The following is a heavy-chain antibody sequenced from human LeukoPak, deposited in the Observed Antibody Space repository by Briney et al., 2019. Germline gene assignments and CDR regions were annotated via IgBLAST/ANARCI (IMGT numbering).Heavy chain of an antibody. Sequence: GGSLRLSCAASGFTFDDYAMHWVRQAPGKGLEWVSGISWNSGSIGYADSVKGRFTISRDNAKNSLYLKMNSLRAEDTALYYCAKDPRYYYDSSGYWELYYFDYWGQGTLVTVSS. CDR2: ISWNSGSI. J-gene: IGHJ4*02. CDR1: GFTFDDYA. CDR3: AKDPRYYYDSSGYWELYYFDY. D-gene: IGHD3-22*01. V-gene: IGHV3-9*01.